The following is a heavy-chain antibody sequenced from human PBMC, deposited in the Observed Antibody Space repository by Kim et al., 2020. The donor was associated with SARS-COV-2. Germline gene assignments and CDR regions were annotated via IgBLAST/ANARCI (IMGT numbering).Heavy chain of an antibody. D-gene: IGHD3-9*01. V-gene: IGHV3-21*01. CDR3: ARAGGLTYYYGMDV. CDR2: ISSSSSYI. J-gene: IGHJ6*02. Sequence: GGSLRLSCAASGFTFSSYSMNWVRQAPGKGLEWDSSISSSSSYIYYADSVKGRFTISRDNAKNSLYLQMNSLRAEDTAVYYCARAGGLTYYYGMDVWGQGTTVTVSS. CDR1: GFTFSSYS.